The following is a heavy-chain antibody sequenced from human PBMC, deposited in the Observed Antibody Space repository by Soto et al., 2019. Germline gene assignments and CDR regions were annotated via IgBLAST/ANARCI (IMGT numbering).Heavy chain of an antibody. Sequence: SETLSLTCAVYGGSFSGYYWSWICQPPGKGLEWIGEINHSGSTNYNPSLKSRVTIAVDTSENQFSLKLSSVTAADTAVYYCARGPHCSSTSCYRKYFQHWGQGTLVTVSS. D-gene: IGHD2-2*01. J-gene: IGHJ1*01. V-gene: IGHV4-34*01. CDR1: GGSFSGYY. CDR2: INHSGST. CDR3: ARGPHCSSTSCYRKYFQH.